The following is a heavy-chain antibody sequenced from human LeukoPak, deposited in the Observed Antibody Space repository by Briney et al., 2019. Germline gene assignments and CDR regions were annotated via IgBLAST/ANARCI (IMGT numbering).Heavy chain of an antibody. CDR3: AKGGLDIVVVPALFLDY. V-gene: IGHV3-23*01. CDR1: GFTFSSYA. J-gene: IGHJ4*02. Sequence: GGSLRLSCAVSGFTFSSYAMSWVRQAPGKGLGWVSAIIGSGGSTYYADSVKGRFTISRDNSKNTLYLQMNSLRAEDTAVYYCAKGGLDIVVVPALFLDYWGQGTLVTVSS. D-gene: IGHD2-2*03. CDR2: IIGSGGST.